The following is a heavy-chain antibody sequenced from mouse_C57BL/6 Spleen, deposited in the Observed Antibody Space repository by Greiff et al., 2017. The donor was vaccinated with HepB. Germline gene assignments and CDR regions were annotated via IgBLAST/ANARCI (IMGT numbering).Heavy chain of an antibody. Sequence: EVQLQQSGPVLVKPGASVKMSCKASGYTFTDYYMNWVKQSHGKSLEWIGVINPYNGGTSYNQKFKGKATLTVDKSSSTAYMELNSLTSEDSAVYYGARRHGSSQYYFDYWGQGTTLTVSS. J-gene: IGHJ2*01. CDR1: GYTFTDYY. CDR2: INPYNGGT. V-gene: IGHV1-19*01. CDR3: ARRHGSSQYYFDY. D-gene: IGHD1-1*01.